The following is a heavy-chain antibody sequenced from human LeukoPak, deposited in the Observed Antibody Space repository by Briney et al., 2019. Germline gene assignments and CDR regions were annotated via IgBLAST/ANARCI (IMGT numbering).Heavy chain of an antibody. D-gene: IGHD5-18*01. CDR1: GGSISSYC. J-gene: IGHJ6*02. V-gene: IGHV4-59*01. CDR3: ARDDGYSYGGYYYYGMDV. Sequence: SETLSLTCTVSGGSISSYCWSWIRQPPGKGLEWIGYIYYSGSTNYNPSLKSQVTISVDTSKNQFSLKLSSVTAADTAVYYCARDDGYSYGGYYYYGMDVWGQGTTVTVSS. CDR2: IYYSGST.